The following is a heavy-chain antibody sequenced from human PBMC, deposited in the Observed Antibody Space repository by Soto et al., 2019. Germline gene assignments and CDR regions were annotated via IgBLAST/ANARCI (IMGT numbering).Heavy chain of an antibody. J-gene: IGHJ5*02. D-gene: IGHD3-3*01. CDR1: GYTFTSYG. CDR2: ISAYNGNT. V-gene: IGHV1-18*01. Sequence: ASVKVSCKASGYTFTSYGISWVRQAPGQGLEWMGWISAYNGNTNYAQKLQGRVTMTTDTSTSTAYMELRSLRSDDTAVYYCARDPHRSTIFGVVQGWFDPWGQGTLVTV. CDR3: ARDPHRSTIFGVVQGWFDP.